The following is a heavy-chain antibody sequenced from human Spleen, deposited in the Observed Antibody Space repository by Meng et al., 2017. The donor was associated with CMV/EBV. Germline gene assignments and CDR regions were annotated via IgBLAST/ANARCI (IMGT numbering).Heavy chain of an antibody. D-gene: IGHD2-2*02. V-gene: IGHV1-18*01. Sequence: ASVKVSCKASGYTFTSYGISWVRQAPGQGLEWMGWISAYNGNTNYAQKFQGRVTITTDESTSTAYMELSSLRSEDTAVYYCARGIVVVPAAIRGGYYYYGMDVWGQGTLVTVSS. CDR1: GYTFTSYG. CDR3: ARGIVVVPAAIRGGYYYYGMDV. CDR2: ISAYNGNT. J-gene: IGHJ6*02.